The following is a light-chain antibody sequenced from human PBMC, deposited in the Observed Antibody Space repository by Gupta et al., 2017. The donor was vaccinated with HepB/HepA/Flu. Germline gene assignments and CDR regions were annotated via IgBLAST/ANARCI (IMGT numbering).Light chain of an antibody. CDR3: QQRSNWPPT. Sequence: DSVLTQSPATLSLSPGERATLSCRASQSVSSYLAWYQQKPGQAPRLLIYDASNRATGIPARFSGSGSGTDFTLTISSLEPEDFAVYYCQQRSNWPPTFGQGTKVEIK. V-gene: IGKV3-11*01. CDR2: DAS. CDR1: QSVSSY. J-gene: IGKJ1*01.